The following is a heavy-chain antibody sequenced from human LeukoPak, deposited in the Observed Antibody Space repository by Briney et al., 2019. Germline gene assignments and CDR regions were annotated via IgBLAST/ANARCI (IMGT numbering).Heavy chain of an antibody. CDR2: IYYTGIT. Sequence: SETLSLTCTVSGASITSSNYYWLWLRQPPGKGLEWIGSIYYTGITYYNLSLKSRVTISVDTSKYQCSLRLSSVTAADTAVYYCARTRAVAGTGYNWFDPWGQGTLVTVSS. CDR3: ARTRAVAGTGYNWFDP. CDR1: GASITSSNYY. J-gene: IGHJ5*02. D-gene: IGHD6-19*01. V-gene: IGHV4-39*07.